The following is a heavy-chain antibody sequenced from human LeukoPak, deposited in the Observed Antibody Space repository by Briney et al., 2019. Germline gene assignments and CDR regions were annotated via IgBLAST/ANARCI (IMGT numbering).Heavy chain of an antibody. CDR1: GFTFSSYW. V-gene: IGHV3-74*01. D-gene: IGHD3-3*01. J-gene: IGHJ6*03. CDR2: INSDGSST. CDR3: ARGRSPILEWSNPNHYYYYMDV. Sequence: GGSLRLSCAASGFTFSSYWMHWVRQAPGKGLVWVSRINSDGSSTSYADSVKGRFTISRDNAKNTLYLQMSSLRAEDTAVYYCARGRSPILEWSNPNHYYYYMDVWGKGTTVTVSS.